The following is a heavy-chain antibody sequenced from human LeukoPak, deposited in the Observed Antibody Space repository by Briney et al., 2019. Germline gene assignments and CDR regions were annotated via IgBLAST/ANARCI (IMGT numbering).Heavy chain of an antibody. D-gene: IGHD4-11*01. CDR3: ARSRRTTLDY. CDR2: IYYSGST. V-gene: IGHV4-31*03. CDR1: GGSISSGGHY. J-gene: IGHJ4*02. Sequence: PSETLSLTCTVSGGSISSGGHYWSWIRQHPGKGLEWIGYIYYSGSTYYNPSLKSRVTISVDTSKNQFSLKLSSVTAADTAVYYCARSRRTTLDYWGQGTLVTVSS.